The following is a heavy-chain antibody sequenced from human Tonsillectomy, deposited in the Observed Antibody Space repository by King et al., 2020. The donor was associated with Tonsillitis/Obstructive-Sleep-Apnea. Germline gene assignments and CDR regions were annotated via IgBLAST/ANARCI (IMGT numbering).Heavy chain of an antibody. CDR2: ISSSSSYT. D-gene: IGHD2-15*01. J-gene: IGHJ4*02. V-gene: IGHV3-11*06. CDR1: GFTFSDYY. CDR3: ARWSGGSLYYFDY. Sequence: QLVQSGGGLVKPGGSLRLSCAASGFTFSDYYMSWIRQAPGKGLEWVSYISSSSSYTNYADSVKGRFTISRDNAKNSLYLQMNSLRAEDTAVYYCARWSGGSLYYFDYWGQGTLVTVSS.